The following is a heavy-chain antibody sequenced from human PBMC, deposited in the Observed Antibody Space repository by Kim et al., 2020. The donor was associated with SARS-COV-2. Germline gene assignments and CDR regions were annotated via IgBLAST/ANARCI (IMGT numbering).Heavy chain of an antibody. V-gene: IGHV3-9*01. CDR2: ISWNSGSI. CDR3: AKAQYGSGTLYFDY. Sequence: GRSLRLSCAASGFTFDDYAMHWVRQAPGKGLEWVSGISWNSGSIGYADSVKGRFTISRDNAKNSLYLQMNSLRAEDTALYYCAKAQYGSGTLYFDYWGQGTLVTVSS. J-gene: IGHJ4*02. CDR1: GFTFDDYA. D-gene: IGHD3-10*01.